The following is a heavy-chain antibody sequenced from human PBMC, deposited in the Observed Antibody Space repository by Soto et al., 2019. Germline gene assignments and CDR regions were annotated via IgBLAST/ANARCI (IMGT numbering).Heavy chain of an antibody. V-gene: IGHV4-34*01. CDR1: GGSFSGYY. CDR3: ARAAPTNIVVVVAAINWFDP. Sequence: QVQLQQWGAGLLKPSETLSLTCAVYGGSFSGYYWSWIRQPPGKGLEWIGEINHSGSTNYNPSLRSRVTISVDTSKHQCSLKLSSVTAADTAVYYCARAAPTNIVVVVAAINWFDPWGQGTLVTVSS. D-gene: IGHD2-15*01. CDR2: INHSGST. J-gene: IGHJ5*02.